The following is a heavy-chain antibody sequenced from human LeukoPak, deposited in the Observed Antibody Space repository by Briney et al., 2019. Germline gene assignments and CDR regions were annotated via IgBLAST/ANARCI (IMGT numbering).Heavy chain of an antibody. CDR3: ARGNDFRGGAMDV. V-gene: IGHV1-8*01. Sequence: ASVKVSCKASGYSITRYDIYWVRQVIGQGPEWMGWVNPNSGHSGSAQRFQGRVTMSWETSLSTAYMELSSLRSEDTAVYYCARGNDFRGGAMDVWGQGTTVIVSS. J-gene: IGHJ6*02. D-gene: IGHD3-3*01. CDR2: VNPNSGHS. CDR1: GYSITRYD.